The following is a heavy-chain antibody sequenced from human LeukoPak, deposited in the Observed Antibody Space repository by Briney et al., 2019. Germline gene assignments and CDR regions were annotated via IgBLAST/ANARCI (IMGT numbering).Heavy chain of an antibody. CDR1: SGSLSGYY. Sequence: KPSETLSLTCVVYSGSLSGYYWSWIRQPPGKGLEWIGEINHSGSTNYNPSLKSRVTMSVDTSKNQFSLKLSSVTAADTAVYYCARDRRDIVVVPAARGRYYYYYMDVWGKGTTVTISS. V-gene: IGHV4-34*01. J-gene: IGHJ6*03. CDR2: INHSGST. CDR3: ARDRRDIVVVPAARGRYYYYYMDV. D-gene: IGHD2-2*01.